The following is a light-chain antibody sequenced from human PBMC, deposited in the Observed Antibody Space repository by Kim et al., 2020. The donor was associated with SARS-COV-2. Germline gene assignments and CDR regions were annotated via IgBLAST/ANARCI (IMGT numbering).Light chain of an antibody. CDR3: QQRSSWPLT. V-gene: IGKV3-11*01. Sequence: EIVLTQSPVTLSLSPGERATLSCRASQSVSSYLAWYQQKAGQAPRLLIYGASNRATGIPARFSGSGSGTDFTLTISSLEPEDFAVYYCQQRSSWPLTRGGGTKLEI. CDR2: GAS. CDR1: QSVSSY. J-gene: IGKJ4*01.